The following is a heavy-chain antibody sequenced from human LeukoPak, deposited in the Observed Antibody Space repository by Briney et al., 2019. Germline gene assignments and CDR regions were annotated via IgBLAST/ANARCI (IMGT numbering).Heavy chain of an antibody. CDR1: GYSISSGYY. D-gene: IGHD3-22*01. J-gene: IGHJ4*02. CDR3: AMTYYYDSSGYPTEVVDY. CDR2: INHSGST. Sequence: SETLSLTCTVSGYSISSGYYWGWIRQPPGKGLEWIGEINHSGSTNYNPPLKSRVTISVDTSKNQFSLKLSSVTAADTAVYYCAMTYYYDSSGYPTEVVDYWGQGTLVTVSS. V-gene: IGHV4-38-2*02.